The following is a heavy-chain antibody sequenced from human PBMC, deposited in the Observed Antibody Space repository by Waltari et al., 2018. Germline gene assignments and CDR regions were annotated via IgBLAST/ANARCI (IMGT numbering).Heavy chain of an antibody. J-gene: IGHJ4*02. Sequence: EVQLLESGGGLVQPGGSLRLSCAASGFTFSSYAMSWVRQAPGKGLEWVSVIYSGGSSTYYADSVKGRFTISRDNSKNTLYLQMNSLRAEDTAVYYCAKDSGDYAGYWGQGTLVTVSS. CDR1: GFTFSSYA. CDR3: AKDSGDYAGY. CDR2: IYSGGSST. V-gene: IGHV3-23*03. D-gene: IGHD4-17*01.